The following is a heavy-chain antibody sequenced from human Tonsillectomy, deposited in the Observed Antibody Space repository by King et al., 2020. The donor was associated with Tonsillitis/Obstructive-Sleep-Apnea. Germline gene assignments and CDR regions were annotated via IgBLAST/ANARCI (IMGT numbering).Heavy chain of an antibody. Sequence: VQLQQWGAGLLKPSETLSLTCAVYGVSFSAYYWSWIRQPPGKGLEWIGEINHSGSTNYNPSLKSRVTISVDTSKNQFSLKLSSVTAADTAVYYCAGVVVAADAFDIWGQGTMVIVSS. CDR1: GVSFSAYY. J-gene: IGHJ3*02. D-gene: IGHD2-15*01. CDR2: INHSGST. V-gene: IGHV4-34*01. CDR3: AGVVVAADAFDI.